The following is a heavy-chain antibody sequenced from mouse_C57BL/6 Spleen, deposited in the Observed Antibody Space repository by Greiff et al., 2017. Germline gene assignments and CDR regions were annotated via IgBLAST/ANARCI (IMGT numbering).Heavy chain of an antibody. Sequence: EVQVVESGAGLVKPGGSLKLSCAASGFTFSSYAMSWVRQTPEKSLEWVATISDGGSYTYYPDNVKGRFTMSRDNAKNNLYLQMSHRKSEDTALYYCATPYYSNFAWFAYWGQGTLVTVSA. J-gene: IGHJ3*01. V-gene: IGHV5-4*01. CDR3: ATPYYSNFAWFAY. D-gene: IGHD2-5*01. CDR1: GFTFSSYA. CDR2: ISDGGSYT.